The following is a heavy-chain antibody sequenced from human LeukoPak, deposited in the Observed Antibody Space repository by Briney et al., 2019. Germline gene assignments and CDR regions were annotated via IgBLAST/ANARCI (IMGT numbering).Heavy chain of an antibody. CDR1: VYIFIDYE. Sequence: ASVKVSCKASVYIFIDYEINWVRQATGQGLEWMGWMNPKSGDTGYEQKFQGRVTITRDSSISTVYMELSSLRSEDTALYYCARGRYMDVWGKGTTVTVSS. CDR3: ARGRYMDV. J-gene: IGHJ6*03. V-gene: IGHV1-8*03. CDR2: MNPKSGDT.